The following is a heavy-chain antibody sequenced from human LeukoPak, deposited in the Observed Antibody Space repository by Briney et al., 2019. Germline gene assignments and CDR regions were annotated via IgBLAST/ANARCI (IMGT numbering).Heavy chain of an antibody. V-gene: IGHV4-59*01. CDR1: GGSISSYY. CDR2: IYHSGNT. D-gene: IGHD1-26*01. Sequence: SETLSLTCTVSGGSISSYYWSWIRQPPGKGLEWIGYIYHSGNTNYNPSLKGRATLSVDTSKNQISLRLSSVTAADTAVYFCARVDSGTYYMPFDYWGQGSLVTVSS. J-gene: IGHJ4*02. CDR3: ARVDSGTYYMPFDY.